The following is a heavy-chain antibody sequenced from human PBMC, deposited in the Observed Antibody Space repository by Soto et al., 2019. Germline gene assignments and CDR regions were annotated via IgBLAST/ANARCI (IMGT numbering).Heavy chain of an antibody. J-gene: IGHJ4*02. V-gene: IGHV3-23*01. D-gene: IGHD1-20*01. CDR2: VSGSGGST. Sequence: EVQLLESGGGLVQPGGSLRLSCAASGFTFSSYTMSWVRQAPGKGLEWISAVSGSGGSTYYADSVKGQFTRSRDNSKDTLYLQMNNLRAEDTAVYYCAKPPDYNWNDYWGQGTLVTVSS. CDR1: GFTFSSYT. CDR3: AKPPDYNWNDY.